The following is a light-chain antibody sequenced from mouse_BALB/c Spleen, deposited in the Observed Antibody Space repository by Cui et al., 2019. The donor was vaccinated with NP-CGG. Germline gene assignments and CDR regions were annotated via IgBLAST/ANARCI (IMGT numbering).Light chain of an antibody. CDR1: TGAVTTRYY. J-gene: IGLJ1*01. Sequence: QAVVTQESALTTSPGETVTLTCRSSTGAVTTRYYANWVQEKPDHLFTGLIGGTNNRAPGVPARFSGSLIGDKAALTITGAQTEDEAIYFCALWYSNHWVFGGGTKLTVL. CDR2: GTN. CDR3: ALWYSNHWV. V-gene: IGLV1*01.